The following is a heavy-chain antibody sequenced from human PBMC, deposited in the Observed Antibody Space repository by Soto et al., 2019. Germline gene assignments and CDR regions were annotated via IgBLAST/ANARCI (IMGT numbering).Heavy chain of an antibody. Sequence: QVQLQQWGAGLLKPSETLSLTCAVYGGSFSGYYWSWIRQPPGKGLEWIGEINHSGSTNYHPSLRRRATIPVDTSKDQFSRKLSPVPAAGTAVYYCARGGVIWGYSRGHRVYYFDYWGQGTLVTVSS. CDR2: INHSGST. V-gene: IGHV4-34*01. J-gene: IGHJ4*02. CDR3: ARGGVIWGYSRGHRVYYFDY. CDR1: GGSFSGYY. D-gene: IGHD6-19*01.